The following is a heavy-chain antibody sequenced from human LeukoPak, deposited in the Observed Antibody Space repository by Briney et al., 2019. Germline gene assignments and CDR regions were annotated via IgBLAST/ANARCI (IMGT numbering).Heavy chain of an antibody. D-gene: IGHD2-2*01. CDR2: IYYSGST. CDR3: ARRPYGSTSLLVFDY. V-gene: IGHV4-30-4*02. Sequence: SETLSLTCTVSGGSISSGDYYWSWIRQPPGKGLEWIGYIYYSGSTYYNPSLKSRVTISVDTSKNQFSLKLSSVTAADTAVYYCARRPYGSTSLLVFDYWGQGTLVTVSS. J-gene: IGHJ4*02. CDR1: GGSISSGDYY.